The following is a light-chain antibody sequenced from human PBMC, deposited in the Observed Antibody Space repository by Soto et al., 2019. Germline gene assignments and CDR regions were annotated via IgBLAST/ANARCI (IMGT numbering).Light chain of an antibody. CDR1: SSDVGGYYY. V-gene: IGLV2-14*01. CDR3: SSYTTSTTLV. CDR2: EVT. J-gene: IGLJ3*02. Sequence: QSALTQPASVSGSPGQTITISCTGTSSDVGGYYYVSWYQHHPGRVPKLIIYEVTNRPSGVSNRFSGSRSGNTASLTISGLQAEDEALYYCSSYTTSTTLVFGGGTKLTVL.